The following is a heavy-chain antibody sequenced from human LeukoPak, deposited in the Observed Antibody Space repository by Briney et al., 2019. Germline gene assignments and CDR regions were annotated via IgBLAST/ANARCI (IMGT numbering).Heavy chain of an antibody. CDR1: GDSMSDSY. CDR2: IYASGST. J-gene: IGHJ6*03. Sequence: SETLSLTGTVSGDSMSDSYWSWIRQPAGKGLEWIGRIYASGSTNYNPSLKSRVTLSVDTSSNQFSLTLSSVTAADTAVYHCARDIRSHNGPGGYYYYYMDVWGKGTTVTVSS. CDR3: ARDIRSHNGPGGYYYYYMDV. D-gene: IGHD2-8*01. V-gene: IGHV4-4*07.